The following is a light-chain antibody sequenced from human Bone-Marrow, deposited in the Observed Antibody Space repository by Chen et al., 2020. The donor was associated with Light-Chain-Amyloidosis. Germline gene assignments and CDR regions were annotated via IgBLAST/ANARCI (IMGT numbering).Light chain of an antibody. CDR3: QVWDRSSDRPV. CDR1: NIGSTS. J-gene: IGLJ3*02. V-gene: IGLV3-21*02. Sequence: SYVLTQPSSVSVAPGQTAPIACGGNNIGSTSLHWYQQPPGQTPLLVVYDYCDRPSGIPERLSGSNSGNTATLTISRVEAGDEADYYCQVWDRSSDRPVFGGGTKLTVL. CDR2: DYC.